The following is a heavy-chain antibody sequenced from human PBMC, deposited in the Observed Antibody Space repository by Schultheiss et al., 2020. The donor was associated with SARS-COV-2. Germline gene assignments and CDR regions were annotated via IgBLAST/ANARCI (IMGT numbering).Heavy chain of an antibody. J-gene: IGHJ4*02. D-gene: IGHD2-15*01. CDR1: GGSISSSSYY. V-gene: IGHV4-39*02. Sequence: SETLSLTCTVSGGSISSSSYYWGWIRQPPGKGLEWIGSIYYSGSTYYNPSLKSRVTISVDTSKNQFSLKLSSVTAADTAVYYCAREGPGWRGSRGDYWGQGTLVTVS. CDR2: IYYSGST. CDR3: AREGPGWRGSRGDY.